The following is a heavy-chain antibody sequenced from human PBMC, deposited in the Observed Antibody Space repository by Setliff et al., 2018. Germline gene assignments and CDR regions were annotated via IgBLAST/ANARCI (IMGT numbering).Heavy chain of an antibody. CDR2: MNPNSGNT. CDR1: GYTFTSYA. CDR3: ARVAGQPPNYFDY. Sequence: GASVKVSCKASGYTFTSYAMHWVRQAPGQRLEWMGWMNPNSGNTGYAQKFQGRVTMTRDTSTSTVYMELRSLRSDDTAVYYCARVAGQPPNYFDYWGQGTLVTVS. V-gene: IGHV1-8*02. D-gene: IGHD6-19*01. J-gene: IGHJ4*02.